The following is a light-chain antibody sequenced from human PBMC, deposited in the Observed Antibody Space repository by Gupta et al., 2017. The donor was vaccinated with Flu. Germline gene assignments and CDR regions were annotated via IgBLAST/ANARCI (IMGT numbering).Light chain of an antibody. V-gene: IGLV1-51*01. CDR2: DNN. J-gene: IGLJ3*02. CDR3: GKWDRSLSAGQWV. CDR1: SSHIGNNY. Sequence: QSVLTQPPSVSAAPGQKVTISCSGSSSHIGNNYEYWYQQRPGTSPKLLIYDNNKRHSWIADRFSGSTSGTSATMVITGLPTGDEAEYYCGKWDRSLSAGQWVFGGGTKLTVL.